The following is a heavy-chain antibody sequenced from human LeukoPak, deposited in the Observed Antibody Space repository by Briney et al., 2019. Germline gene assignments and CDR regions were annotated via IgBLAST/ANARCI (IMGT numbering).Heavy chain of an antibody. CDR2: IYYSGST. J-gene: IGHJ5*02. CDR1: GGSISSYY. D-gene: IGHD3-10*01. V-gene: IGHV4-59*01. Sequence: SETLSLTCTVSGGSISSYYWSWIRQPPGKGLEWIGYIYYSGSTNYNPSLKSRVTISVDTSKNQFSLKLSSVTAADTAGYYCARDGTGDPTWFDPWGQGTLVNVSS. CDR3: ARDGTGDPTWFDP.